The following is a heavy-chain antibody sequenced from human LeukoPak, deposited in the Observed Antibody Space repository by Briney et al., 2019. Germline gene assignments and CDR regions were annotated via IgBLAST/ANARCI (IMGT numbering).Heavy chain of an antibody. J-gene: IGHJ4*02. CDR3: ARSLIAAAAPPDY. V-gene: IGHV4-34*01. CDR2: INHSGST. CDR1: GGSFSGYY. D-gene: IGHD6-13*01. Sequence: PSETLSLTCAVYGGSFSGYYWSWIRQPPGKGLEWIGEINHSGSTNYNPSLKSRVTISVDTSKNQFSLKLSSVTAADTAVYYCARSLIAAAAPPDYWGQGTLVTVSS.